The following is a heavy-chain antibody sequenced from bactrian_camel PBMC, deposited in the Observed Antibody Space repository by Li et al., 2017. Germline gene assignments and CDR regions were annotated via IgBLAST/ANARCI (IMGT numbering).Heavy chain of an antibody. CDR2: INSVGGST. V-gene: IGHV3S40*01. Sequence: VQLVESEGGLVEPGGSLRLSCAASGFTFSSYVMNWVRQAPGKGLEWVSVINSVGGSTYYADSVKGRFTISRDNAKNTVYLLMNSLKPEDTAVYYCVKPNPDARGGFDHWGQGTQVTV. D-gene: IGHD1*01. CDR1: GFTFSSYV. CDR3: VKPNPDARGGFDH. J-gene: IGHJ4*01.